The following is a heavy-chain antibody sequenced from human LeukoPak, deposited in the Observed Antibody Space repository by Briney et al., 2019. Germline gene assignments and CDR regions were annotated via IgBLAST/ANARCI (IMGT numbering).Heavy chain of an antibody. J-gene: IGHJ5*02. CDR3: ARQWELRGWFDP. V-gene: IGHV4-59*08. Sequence: PSETLSLTCTVSGGSISSYYWSWIRQPPGKGLEWIGYIHYSGSTNYNPSLKSRVTISVDTSKNQFSLKLSSVTAADTAVYYCARQWELRGWFDPWGQGTLVTVSS. D-gene: IGHD1-26*01. CDR2: IHYSGST. CDR1: GGSISSYY.